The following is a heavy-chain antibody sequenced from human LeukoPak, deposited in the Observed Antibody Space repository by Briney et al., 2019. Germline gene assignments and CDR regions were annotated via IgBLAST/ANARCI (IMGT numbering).Heavy chain of an antibody. CDR3: VSPRGFSYGYFDY. D-gene: IGHD5-18*01. CDR2: IYHIKNT. CDR1: GGSISSNSAY. J-gene: IGHJ4*02. Sequence: SETLSLTCTVSGGSISSNSAYSGWIRQPPGKGLEWIGRIYHIKNTYYNPSLKRRVTISADMSRNQFSLTLGPVITTDTAVYYCVSPRGFSYGYFDYWGQGTLVTVSS. V-gene: IGHV4-39*01.